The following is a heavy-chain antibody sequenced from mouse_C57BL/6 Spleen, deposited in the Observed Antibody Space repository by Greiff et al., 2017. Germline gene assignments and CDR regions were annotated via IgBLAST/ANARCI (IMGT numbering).Heavy chain of an antibody. Sequence: EVQLQQSGAELVRPGASVKLSCTASGFNFTDDYMHWVKQRPEQGLEWIGWIDPENGDTAYASKFQGKATITADTSSNTAYLQLSNLTSEDTDVYYCYGGRSYWGKGTTLTVSS. CDR3: YGGRSY. D-gene: IGHD1-1*02. V-gene: IGHV14-4*01. CDR2: IDPENGDT. J-gene: IGHJ2*01. CDR1: GFNFTDDY.